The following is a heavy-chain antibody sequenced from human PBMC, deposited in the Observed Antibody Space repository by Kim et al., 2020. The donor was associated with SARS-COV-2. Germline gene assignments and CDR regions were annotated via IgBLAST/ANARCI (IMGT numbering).Heavy chain of an antibody. Sequence: SETLSLTCTVSGGSISSYYWSWIRQPPGKGLEWIGYIYYSGSTNYNPSLKSRVTISVDTSKNQFSLKLSSVTAADTAVYYCAGNDYGDYLDYWGQGTLVTVSS. CDR2: IYYSGST. J-gene: IGHJ4*02. D-gene: IGHD4-17*01. V-gene: IGHV4-59*13. CDR3: AGNDYGDYLDY. CDR1: GGSISSYY.